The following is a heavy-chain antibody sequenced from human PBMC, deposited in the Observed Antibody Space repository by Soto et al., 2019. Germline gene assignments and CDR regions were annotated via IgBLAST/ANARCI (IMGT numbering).Heavy chain of an antibody. CDR2: MNPGSGDT. V-gene: IGHV1-8*01. Sequence: GASVKVSCKASGYSFTNNDVSWVRQATGQGLEWMGWMNPGSGDTGYAQKFQVRVTMTRDISIATACMELSSLRSDDTAIYYCARMATFGSLNWFDPWGQGTLVTSPQ. D-gene: IGHD3-16*01. CDR3: ARMATFGSLNWFDP. J-gene: IGHJ5*02. CDR1: GYSFTNND.